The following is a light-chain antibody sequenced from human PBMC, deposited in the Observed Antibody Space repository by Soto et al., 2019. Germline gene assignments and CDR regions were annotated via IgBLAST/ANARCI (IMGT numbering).Light chain of an antibody. Sequence: DIQLTQSPSFLSASVGDRVTITCRASQGISSYLAWYQQKPGKAPKLLIYAASTLQSGVPSRFSGSGSGTVFTITISSLQTEDFASYYCQQRNSYPPTFGGGTIMEIK. CDR3: QQRNSYPPT. V-gene: IGKV1-9*01. CDR2: AAS. J-gene: IGKJ4*01. CDR1: QGISSY.